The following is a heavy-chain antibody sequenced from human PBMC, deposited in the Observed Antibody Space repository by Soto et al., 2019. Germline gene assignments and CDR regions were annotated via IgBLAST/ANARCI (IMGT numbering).Heavy chain of an antibody. CDR3: AREGSGYSSGWFDY. J-gene: IGHJ4*02. V-gene: IGHV1-69*08. CDR1: GGTFSSYT. CDR2: IIPILGIA. Sequence: QVQLVQSGAEVKKPGSSVKVSCKASGGTFSSYTISWVRQAPGQGLEWMGRIIPILGIANYAQKFQGRVTITADKSTSTAYMELSSLRSEDTAVYYCAREGSGYSSGWFDYWGQGTLVTVSS. D-gene: IGHD6-19*01.